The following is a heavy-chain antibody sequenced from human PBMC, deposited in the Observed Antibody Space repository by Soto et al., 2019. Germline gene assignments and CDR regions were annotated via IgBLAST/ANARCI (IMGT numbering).Heavy chain of an antibody. J-gene: IGHJ4*02. CDR3: AKDRPAIRGYSYGHNDY. CDR2: ISGSGGST. Sequence: PGRSLRLSCAASGFTFSSYAMSWVRQAPGKGLEWVSAISGSGGSTYYADSVKGRFTISRDNSKNTLYLQMNSLRAEDTAVYYCAKDRPAIRGYSYGHNDYWGQGTLVTVSS. D-gene: IGHD5-18*01. V-gene: IGHV3-23*01. CDR1: GFTFSSYA.